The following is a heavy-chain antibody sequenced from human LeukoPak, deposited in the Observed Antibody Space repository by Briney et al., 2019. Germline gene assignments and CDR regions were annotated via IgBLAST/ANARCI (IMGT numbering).Heavy chain of an antibody. V-gene: IGHV4-39*01. J-gene: IGHJ4*02. D-gene: IGHD3-10*01. CDR2: IYYSGST. CDR3: ARHRGSGSYYLYYFDY. CDR1: GGSISSYY. Sequence: SETLSLTCTVSGGSISSYYWGWIRQPPGKGLEWIGSIYYSGSTYYNPSLKSRVTISVDTSKNQFSLKLSSVTAADTAVYYCARHRGSGSYYLYYFDYWGQGTLVTVSS.